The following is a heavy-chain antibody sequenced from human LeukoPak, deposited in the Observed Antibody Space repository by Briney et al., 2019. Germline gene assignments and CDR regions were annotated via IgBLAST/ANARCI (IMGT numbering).Heavy chain of an antibody. J-gene: IGHJ5*02. V-gene: IGHV4-31*03. Sequence: SETLSLTCTVSGGSISSGGYYWSWIRQHPGKGLEWIGYIYYSGSTYYNPSLKSRVTISVDTSKNQFSLKLSSVTAADTAVYYCARGPYDFWSGLVWFDPWGQGTLVTVSS. CDR1: GGSISSGGYY. CDR2: IYYSGST. D-gene: IGHD3-3*01. CDR3: ARGPYDFWSGLVWFDP.